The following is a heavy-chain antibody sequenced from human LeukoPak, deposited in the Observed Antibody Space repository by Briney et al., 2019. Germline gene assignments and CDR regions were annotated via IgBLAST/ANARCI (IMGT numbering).Heavy chain of an antibody. CDR1: GFTFSSYA. D-gene: IGHD1-26*01. V-gene: IGHV3-23*01. Sequence: QPGGSLRLSCAASGFTFSSYAMTWVRRAPGKGLEWISTIEVGGAITHYAASVKGRFTISRDTSKKILYLQMDSLRPEDTAVYYCAKPLGGSYLFDRWGQGTLVTVSS. CDR2: IEVGGAIT. CDR3: AKPLGGSYLFDR. J-gene: IGHJ4*02.